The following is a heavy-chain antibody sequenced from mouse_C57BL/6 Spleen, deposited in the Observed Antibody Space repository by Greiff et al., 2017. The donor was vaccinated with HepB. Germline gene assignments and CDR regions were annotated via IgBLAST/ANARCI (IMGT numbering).Heavy chain of an antibody. Sequence: QVQLKQSGAELVKPGASVKLSCKASGYTFTSYWMHWVKQRPGQGLEWIGMIHPNSGSTNYNEKFKSKATLTVDKSSSTAYMQLSSLTSEDSAVYYCAREGSYYSNYEAMDYWGQGTSVTVSS. CDR2: IHPNSGST. J-gene: IGHJ4*01. D-gene: IGHD2-5*01. CDR1: GYTFTSYW. V-gene: IGHV1-64*01. CDR3: AREGSYYSNYEAMDY.